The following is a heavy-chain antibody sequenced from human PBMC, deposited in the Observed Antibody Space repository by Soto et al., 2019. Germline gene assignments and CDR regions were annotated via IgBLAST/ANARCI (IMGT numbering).Heavy chain of an antibody. CDR3: ASLPYGGNPYYYYGMDV. J-gene: IGHJ6*02. V-gene: IGHV4-39*01. CDR1: GGSISSSSYY. CDR2: IYYSGST. D-gene: IGHD4-17*01. Sequence: QLQLQESGPGLVKPSETLSLTCTVSGGSISSSSYYWGWIRQPPGKGLEWIGSIYYSGSTYYNPSLKSRVTLSVDTSKNQFSLKLSSVTAADPAVYYCASLPYGGNPYYYYGMDVWGQGTTVTVSS.